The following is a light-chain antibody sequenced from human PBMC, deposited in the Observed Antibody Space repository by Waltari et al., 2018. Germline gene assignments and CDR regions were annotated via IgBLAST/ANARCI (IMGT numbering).Light chain of an antibody. Sequence: QSALTQPASVSGSPGQSITISCTGTSSDVGGYNYVSWYQHHPGKAPKIMIYDVNDRPSGVSNRFSGSKSGNTASLTSSGLQSEDEADYYCSSYRRSDIVVFGGGTKLTVL. CDR3: SSYRRSDIVV. J-gene: IGLJ2*01. CDR2: DVN. CDR1: SSDVGGYNY. V-gene: IGLV2-14*03.